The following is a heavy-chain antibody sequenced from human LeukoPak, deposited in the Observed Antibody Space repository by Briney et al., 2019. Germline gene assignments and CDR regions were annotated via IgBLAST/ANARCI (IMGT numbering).Heavy chain of an antibody. CDR2: IKQDGSEE. CDR3: ARDLSGITGYTYGRGIDY. D-gene: IGHD5-18*01. V-gene: IGHV3-7*01. J-gene: IGHJ4*02. CDR1: KFTFSNYW. Sequence: GGSLRLSCAASKFTFSNYWMSWVRQAPGKGLEWVANIKQDGSEEYYLDSVKGRFTISRDNAKTSLYLQMNSLRAEDTAVYYCARDLSGITGYTYGRGIDYWGQGTLVTVSS.